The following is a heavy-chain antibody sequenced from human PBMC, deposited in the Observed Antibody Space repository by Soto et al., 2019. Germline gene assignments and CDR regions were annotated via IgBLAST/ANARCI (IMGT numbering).Heavy chain of an antibody. J-gene: IGHJ1*01. CDR1: GFTFRSAG. CDR2: IWYDGSNK. CDR3: ARDRPHRPAD. V-gene: IGHV3-33*01. Sequence: PGGSLRLSCAASGFTFRSAGLHWVRQAPGKGLEWVAVIWYDGSNKYYADSVKGRFTISRDNSKNTLYLQMNSLRAEDTAIYYCARDRPHRPADWGTGTMVTVSS. D-gene: IGHD6-6*01.